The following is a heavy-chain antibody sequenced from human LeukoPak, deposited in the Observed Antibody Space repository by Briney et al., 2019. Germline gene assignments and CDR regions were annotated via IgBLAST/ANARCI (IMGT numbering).Heavy chain of an antibody. J-gene: IGHJ4*02. CDR3: NVVVVGARRPANYY. D-gene: IGHD2-15*01. CDR1: GGSFSGYS. CDR2: INHSGST. Sequence: SETLSLTCAVYGGSFSGYSWSWIRQPPGKGLEWIGEINHSGSTNYNPSLKSRVTISVDTSKNQFSLKLSSVTAAGTAVYYCNVVVVGARRPANYYWGQGTLVTVSS. V-gene: IGHV4-34*01.